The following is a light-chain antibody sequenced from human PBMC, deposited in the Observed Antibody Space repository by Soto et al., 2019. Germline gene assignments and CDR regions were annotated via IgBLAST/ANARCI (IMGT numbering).Light chain of an antibody. J-gene: IGKJ1*01. CDR2: GAS. V-gene: IGKV3-15*01. Sequence: EIVLTQSPGTLSLSPGEKAILSCRASQSISTSYLAWYQQKPGQAPRLLIYGASTRATGIPARFSGSGSGTEFTLTISSLQSEDFAVYYCQQYNNWPGTFGQGTKVDI. CDR3: QQYNNWPGT. CDR1: QSISTSY.